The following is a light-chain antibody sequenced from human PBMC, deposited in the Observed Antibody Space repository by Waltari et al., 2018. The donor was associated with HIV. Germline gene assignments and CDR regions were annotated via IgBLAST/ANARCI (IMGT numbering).Light chain of an antibody. CDR2: KAS. CDR1: HSVTSW. J-gene: IGKJ2*01. V-gene: IGKV1-5*03. Sequence: DIQMTQSPSTLSTSVGDRVTITCRASHSVTSWLAWYQQKPGKAPKLLIYKASTLESGVPSRFSGSGSGTEFTLTISSLQPDDFATYYCQQYHSYSKTFGQGTKLEIK. CDR3: QQYHSYSKT.